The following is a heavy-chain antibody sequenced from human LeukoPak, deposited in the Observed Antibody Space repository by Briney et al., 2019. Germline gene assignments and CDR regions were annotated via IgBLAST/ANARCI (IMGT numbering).Heavy chain of an antibody. CDR2: NSAYNGNT. CDR3: TRGDDCSGGSCFLGFDP. V-gene: IGHV1-18*01. CDR1: GYSFTSYG. D-gene: IGHD2-15*01. J-gene: IGHJ5*02. Sequence: GASVKVSCKASGYSFTSYGISWVRQAPGQGLEWMGWNSAYNGNTNYAQKLQGRVTMTTDTSTSTAYMELRSLRSDDTAVYYCTRGDDCSGGSCFLGFDPWGQGTLVTVSS.